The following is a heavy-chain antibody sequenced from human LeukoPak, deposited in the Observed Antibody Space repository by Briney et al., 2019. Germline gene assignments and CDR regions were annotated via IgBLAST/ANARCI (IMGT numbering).Heavy chain of an antibody. D-gene: IGHD3-10*01. V-gene: IGHV1-18*01. CDR3: ARDVFEGFGERVIDAFDI. Sequence: GASVKVSCTASGYTVITYNIAWGRQAPGQGLGWRWWMRAYNGETNYGQKVQGRVPMTTDTSTRTAYMELGGRRSDETVVYYCARDVFEGFGERVIDAFDIWGEGTLVTVSS. J-gene: IGHJ3*02. CDR2: MRAYNGET. CDR1: GYTVITYN.